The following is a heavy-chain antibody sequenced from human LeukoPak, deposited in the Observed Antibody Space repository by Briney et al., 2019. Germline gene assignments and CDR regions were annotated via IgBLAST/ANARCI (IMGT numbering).Heavy chain of an antibody. D-gene: IGHD6-6*01. CDR2: IWYDGSNK. J-gene: IGHJ5*02. V-gene: IGHV3-33*01. Sequence: GRSLRLSCAASGFTFSSYGMHWVRQAPGKGLEWVAVIWYDGSNKYYADSVKGRFTISRDNSKNTLYLQMNSLRAEDTAVYYCARSSIAAPNWFDPWGQGTLVTVSS. CDR1: GFTFSSYG. CDR3: ARSSIAAPNWFDP.